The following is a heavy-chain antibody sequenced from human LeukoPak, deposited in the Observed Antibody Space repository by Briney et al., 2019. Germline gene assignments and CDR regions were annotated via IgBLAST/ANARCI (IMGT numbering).Heavy chain of an antibody. Sequence: GASVKVSCKASGGTFSSYAISWVRQAPGQGLEWMGGIIPIFGTANYAQKFQGRVTITADKSTSTAYMELSSLRSEDTAVYYCARTEYYYYYYMDVWGKGTTVTVSS. J-gene: IGHJ6*03. CDR2: IIPIFGTA. CDR1: GGTFSSYA. V-gene: IGHV1-69*06. CDR3: ARTEYYYYYYMDV.